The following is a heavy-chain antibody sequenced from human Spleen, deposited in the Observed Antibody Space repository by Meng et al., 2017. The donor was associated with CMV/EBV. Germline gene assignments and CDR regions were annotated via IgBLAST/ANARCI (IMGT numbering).Heavy chain of an antibody. CDR3: ARGYCSSASCPYDWYYYGMDV. Sequence: SETLSLTCTIPGGSISSSPYYWDWIRQPPGKGLEWIGTIYYTGSTYYHPSLKSRLSISVDTSQNQFSLKLSSVTAADTAVYYCARGYCSSASCPYDWYYYGMDVWGQGTTVTVSS. J-gene: IGHJ6*02. CDR2: IYYTGST. D-gene: IGHD2-2*01. V-gene: IGHV4-39*07. CDR1: GGSISSSPYY.